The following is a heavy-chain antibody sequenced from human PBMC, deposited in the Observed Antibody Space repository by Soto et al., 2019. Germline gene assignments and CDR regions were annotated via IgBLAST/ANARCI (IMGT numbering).Heavy chain of an antibody. V-gene: IGHV4-31*03. Sequence: PSETLSLTCTVSGGSISSGGYYWSWIRQHPGKGLEWIGYIYYSGSNYYNPSLKSRVTISVDTSKNQFSLKLSSVTAADTAVYYCARYCSGGSCLRGMDVWGQGTTVTVS. CDR1: GGSISSGGYY. D-gene: IGHD2-15*01. CDR2: IYYSGSN. J-gene: IGHJ6*02. CDR3: ARYCSGGSCLRGMDV.